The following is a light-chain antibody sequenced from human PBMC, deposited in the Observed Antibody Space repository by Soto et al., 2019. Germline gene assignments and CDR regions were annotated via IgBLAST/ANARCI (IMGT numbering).Light chain of an antibody. Sequence: DIQMTQSPSTLSASIGDRVTITCRASQSINGRLAWYQQKPGRPPKLLIYDVSVLVSGAPSRFSGSGSGTDFTLTISSLRPDDFATFYCQQYKVYPYTFGQGSRLDIQ. J-gene: IGKJ2*01. CDR3: QQYKVYPYT. CDR1: QSINGR. CDR2: DVS. V-gene: IGKV1-5*01.